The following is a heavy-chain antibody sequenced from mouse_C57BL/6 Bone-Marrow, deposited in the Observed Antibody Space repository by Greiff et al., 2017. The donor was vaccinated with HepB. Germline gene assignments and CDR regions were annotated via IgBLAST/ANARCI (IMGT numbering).Heavy chain of an antibody. J-gene: IGHJ3*01. CDR1: GYAFSSSW. Sequence: VQLQQSGPELVKPGASVKISCKASGYAFSSSWMNWVKQRPGKGLEWIGRIYPGDGDTNYNGKFKGKATLTADKSSSTAYMQLSSLTSEDSAVYFCARLGQLRLAFAYWGQGTLVTVSA. V-gene: IGHV1-82*01. D-gene: IGHD3-2*02. CDR3: ARLGQLRLAFAY. CDR2: IYPGDGDT.